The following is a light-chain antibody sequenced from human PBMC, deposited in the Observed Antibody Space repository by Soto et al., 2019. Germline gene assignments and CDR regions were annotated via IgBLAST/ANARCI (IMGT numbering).Light chain of an antibody. CDR2: AAS. CDR3: QQSHGIPYT. Sequence: DIQMTQSPSSLSASVGDRVTITCRASQTITGYLNWYQQRPGKAPKLLIYAASSLQSGVPSRFKCSGSGTDFTLTINSLQPEDFATYYCQQSHGIPYTFGQGTKLEIK. CDR1: QTITGY. V-gene: IGKV1-39*01. J-gene: IGKJ2*01.